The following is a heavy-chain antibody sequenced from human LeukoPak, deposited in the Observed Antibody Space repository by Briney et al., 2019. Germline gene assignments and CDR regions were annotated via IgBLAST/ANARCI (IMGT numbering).Heavy chain of an antibody. CDR2: IYHSGST. D-gene: IGHD5-18*01. J-gene: IGHJ4*02. CDR1: GGSISSSNW. V-gene: IGHV4-4*02. Sequence: SETLSLTCAVSGGSISSSNWWSWVRQPPGKGLEWIGEIYHSGSTNYNPSLKSRVTISVDKSKNQFSLKLSSVIAADTAVYYCARGAGGYSYGYSDYWGQGTLVTVSS. CDR3: ARGAGGYSYGYSDY.